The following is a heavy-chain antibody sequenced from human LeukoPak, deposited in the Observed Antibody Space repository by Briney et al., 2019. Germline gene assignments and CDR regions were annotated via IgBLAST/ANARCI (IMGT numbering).Heavy chain of an antibody. V-gene: IGHV3-30*18. CDR2: ISYDGSNK. CDR1: GLTFSSYG. Sequence: GGSLRLSCAASGLTFSSYGMHWVRQAPGKGLEWVAVISYDGSNKYYADSVKGRFTISRDNSKNTLYLQMNSLRAEDTAVYYCAKDLEYSSSWYLDYYYYGMDVWGQGTTVTVSS. D-gene: IGHD6-13*01. CDR3: AKDLEYSSSWYLDYYYYGMDV. J-gene: IGHJ6*02.